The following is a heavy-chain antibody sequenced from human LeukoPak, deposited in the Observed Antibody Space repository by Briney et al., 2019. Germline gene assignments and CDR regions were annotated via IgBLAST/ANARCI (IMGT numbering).Heavy chain of an antibody. CDR1: GFTFSSYA. V-gene: IGHV3-23*01. CDR3: AKDSSSWYNWFDP. D-gene: IGHD6-13*01. J-gene: IGHJ5*02. Sequence: GGSLRLSCAASGFTFSSYAMSWVRQAAGKGLEWVSAISGSGGSTYYADSVNGRFTISRDNSKNTLYLQMNSLRAEDTAVYYCAKDSSSWYNWFDPWGQGTLVTVSS. CDR2: ISGSGGST.